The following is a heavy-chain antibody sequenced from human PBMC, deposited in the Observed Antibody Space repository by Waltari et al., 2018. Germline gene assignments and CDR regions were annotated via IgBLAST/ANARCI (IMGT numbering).Heavy chain of an antibody. V-gene: IGHV4-59*11. CDR3: ASSSVYGDFLDY. CDR2: IYYSGST. D-gene: IGHD4-17*01. J-gene: IGHJ4*02. CDR1: GGSISSHY. Sequence: QVQLQESGPGLVKPSETLSLTCTVSGGSISSHYWSWLRQPPGKGLEWIGYIYYSGSTNYNPSLKSRVTISVDTSKNQFSLKLSSVTAADTAVYYCASSSVYGDFLDYWGQGTLVTVSS.